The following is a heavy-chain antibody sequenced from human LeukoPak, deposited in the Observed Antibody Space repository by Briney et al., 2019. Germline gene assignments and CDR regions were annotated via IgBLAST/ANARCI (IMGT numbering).Heavy chain of an antibody. CDR2: ISSSSSCI. V-gene: IGHV3-21*01. J-gene: IGHJ6*02. Sequence: GGSLRLSCAASGFTFSSYSMNWVRQAPGKGLEWVSSISSSSSCIYYADSVKGRFTISRDNAKNSLYLQMNSLRAEDTAVYYCAREYYDSSGYYYYYYYGMDVWGQGTTVTVSS. D-gene: IGHD3-22*01. CDR1: GFTFSSYS. CDR3: AREYYDSSGYYYYYYYGMDV.